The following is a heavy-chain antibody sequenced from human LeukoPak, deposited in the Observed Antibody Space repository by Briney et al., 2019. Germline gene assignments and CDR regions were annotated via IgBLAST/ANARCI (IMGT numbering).Heavy chain of an antibody. Sequence: ASVKVSCKASGYTFTGYYMHWLRQAPGQGLEWMGWINPNSGGTNYAQKFQGRVTMTRDTSISTAYMELSRLRSDDTAVYYCARNGLQYYNWFDPWGQGTLVTVSS. V-gene: IGHV1-2*02. D-gene: IGHD4-11*01. CDR1: GYTFTGYY. CDR2: INPNSGGT. CDR3: ARNGLQYYNWFDP. J-gene: IGHJ5*02.